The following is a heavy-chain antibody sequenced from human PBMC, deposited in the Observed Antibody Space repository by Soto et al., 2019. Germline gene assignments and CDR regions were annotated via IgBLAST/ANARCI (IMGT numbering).Heavy chain of an antibody. Sequence: SGPTLVNPTQTLTLTCTFSGFSLRNSAVGVGWIRQPPGKALEWLALIYWDDDKRYSPSLKSRLTITKDTSKNQVVLTMTNMDPVDTATYYCTQYRRNMVRGVTSCFDPSAQGTLVTGSS. CDR1: GFSLRNSAVG. CDR3: TQYRRNMVRGVTSCFDP. J-gene: IGHJ5*02. CDR2: IYWDDDK. D-gene: IGHD3-10*01. V-gene: IGHV2-5*02.